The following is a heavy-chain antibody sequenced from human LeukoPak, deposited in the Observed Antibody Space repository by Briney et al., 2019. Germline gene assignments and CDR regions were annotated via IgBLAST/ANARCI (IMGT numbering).Heavy chain of an antibody. CDR2: INPVSGDT. CDR3: ARDRLSRAKYCSSTSCYFWFDP. V-gene: IGHV1-2*06. CDR1: GYTFTGFY. D-gene: IGHD2-2*01. Sequence: ASVKVSCKASGYTFTGFYLHWVRQAPGQGLEWMGRINPVSGDTNYAQKFQGRVTMTRDTSISTAYMELSRLRSDDTAVYYCARDRLSRAKYCSSTSCYFWFDPWGQGTLVTVSS. J-gene: IGHJ5*02.